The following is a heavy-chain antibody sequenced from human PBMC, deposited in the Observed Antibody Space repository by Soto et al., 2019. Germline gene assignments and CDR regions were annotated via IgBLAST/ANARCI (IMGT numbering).Heavy chain of an antibody. Sequence: QITLKESGPTLVKPTQALTLTCSFSGFSLSTGGRGVGWIRQPPGKALEWVALIYWNDDKRFSPSLRSRLTITKDTPKNQVVLTMTNVDPVDTATYYCAHRGYGDYPRDNWFDPWGQGTLVTVSS. J-gene: IGHJ5*02. CDR1: GFSLSTGGRG. CDR2: IYWNDDK. CDR3: AHRGYGDYPRDNWFDP. D-gene: IGHD4-17*01. V-gene: IGHV2-5*01.